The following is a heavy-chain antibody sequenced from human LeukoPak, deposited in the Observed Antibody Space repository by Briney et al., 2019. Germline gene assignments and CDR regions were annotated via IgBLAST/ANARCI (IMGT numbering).Heavy chain of an antibody. V-gene: IGHV4-59*01. D-gene: IGHD3-16*01. Sequence: SETLSLTCIVSAGSISSYYWSWIRQPPGKGLEWIGYISYSGTTNFNPSLKSRVTIAADTSKNQFSLNLSSVTAADTAVYYCAREGYAYSVDFWGQGALVTVSS. CDR3: AREGYAYSVDF. CDR2: ISYSGTT. CDR1: AGSISSYY. J-gene: IGHJ4*02.